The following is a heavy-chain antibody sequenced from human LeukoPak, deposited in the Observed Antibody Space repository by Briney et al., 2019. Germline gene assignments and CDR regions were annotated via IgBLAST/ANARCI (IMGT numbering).Heavy chain of an antibody. Sequence: PSETLSLTCAVSGGSISSGGYSWSWIRQPPGKGLEWIGYIYYSGSTNYNPSLKSRVTISVDTSKNQFSLKLSSVTAADTAVYYCARGGYDSSGPNGGAFDIWGQGTMVTVSS. CDR3: ARGGYDSSGPNGGAFDI. CDR1: GGSISSGGYS. V-gene: IGHV4-61*08. D-gene: IGHD3-22*01. CDR2: IYYSGST. J-gene: IGHJ3*02.